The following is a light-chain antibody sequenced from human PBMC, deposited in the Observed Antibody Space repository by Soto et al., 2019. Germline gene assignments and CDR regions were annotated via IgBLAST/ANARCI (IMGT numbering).Light chain of an antibody. J-gene: IGKJ1*01. Sequence: EIVLTQSPGTLSLSPGEGATLSCRASQSVSTNFFAWYQQKPSQAPRLLIYGASTRATGIPDRFSGSGSGTDFTLIISRLEPEDFAVYYCQQYGRTSWTFGQGTKVDIK. V-gene: IGKV3-20*01. CDR3: QQYGRTSWT. CDR1: QSVSTNF. CDR2: GAS.